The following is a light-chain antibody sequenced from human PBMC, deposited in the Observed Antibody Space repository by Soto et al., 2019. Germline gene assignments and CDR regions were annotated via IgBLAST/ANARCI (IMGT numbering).Light chain of an antibody. J-gene: IGKJ1*01. V-gene: IGKV1-17*01. Sequence: DIQMTQSPSSLSASVGDRVTITCRSSQDIRNELGWFQQKPGKAPKRLIYIASSLQSGVPSRFSGSGSGTEFTLTISSLQPEDYATYYCLQHNDYPPTFGQGTKVEI. CDR2: IAS. CDR3: LQHNDYPPT. CDR1: QDIRNE.